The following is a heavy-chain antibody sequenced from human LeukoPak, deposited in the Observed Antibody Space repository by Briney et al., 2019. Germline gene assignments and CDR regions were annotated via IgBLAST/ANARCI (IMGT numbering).Heavy chain of an antibody. V-gene: IGHV4-38-2*02. Sequence: PSETPSLTCTVSGYSISSGYYWGWIRQPPGKGLEWIGSIYHSGSTYYNPSLKSRVTISVDTSKNQFSLKLSSVTAADTAVYYCARAVSDRGGWYTLLWGFFDYWGQGTLVTVSS. CDR1: GYSISSGYY. CDR3: ARAVSDRGGWYTLLWGFFDY. D-gene: IGHD6-19*01. CDR2: IYHSGST. J-gene: IGHJ4*02.